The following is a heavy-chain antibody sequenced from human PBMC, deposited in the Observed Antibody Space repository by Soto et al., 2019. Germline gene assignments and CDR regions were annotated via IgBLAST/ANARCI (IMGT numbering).Heavy chain of an antibody. CDR2: IYYSGSP. CDR3: STASRYEDY. D-gene: IGHD5-12*01. J-gene: IGHJ4*02. CDR1: GGSISSGDYY. V-gene: IGHV4-30-4*01. Sequence: QVQLQESGPGLVKPSQTLSLTCTVSGGSISSGDYYWSWIRQPPGKGLEWIGYIYYSGSPYYNPSLKSRISICVDISNKRYSLKLSSVTAADTAVYYGSTASRYEDYWGQGTLVTVSS.